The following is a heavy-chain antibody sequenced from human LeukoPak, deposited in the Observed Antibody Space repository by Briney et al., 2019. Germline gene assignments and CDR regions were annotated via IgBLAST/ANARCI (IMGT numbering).Heavy chain of an antibody. Sequence: GGSLRLSCAASGFTFRSHGMHWVRQASGKGLEWVAFIWYDGSNKYYTDSVKGRFTISRDNSKNTLYLQMNSLRAEDTAVYYCAGDRATSYFDYWGQGALVTISS. CDR2: IWYDGSNK. V-gene: IGHV3-33*01. CDR3: AGDRATSYFDY. CDR1: GFTFRSHG. J-gene: IGHJ4*02. D-gene: IGHD1-26*01.